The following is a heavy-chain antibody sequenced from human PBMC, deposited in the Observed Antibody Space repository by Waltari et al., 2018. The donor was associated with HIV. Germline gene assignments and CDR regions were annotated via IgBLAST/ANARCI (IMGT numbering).Heavy chain of an antibody. J-gene: IGHJ4*02. CDR2: TQSRVTS. CDR3: ARDRGSPGIPDL. Sequence: QIQLQESGPGTVKPSETLSLSCSVAGDSTQSYRWCWIRQAPGKGLEWIGHTQSRVTSTYNPFLKYRVNISLDSSKKTFFLKMTSVTTEDTAVYYCARDRGSPGIPDLWGQGVLVT. CDR1: GDSTQSYR. D-gene: IGHD3-16*01. V-gene: IGHV4-59*13.